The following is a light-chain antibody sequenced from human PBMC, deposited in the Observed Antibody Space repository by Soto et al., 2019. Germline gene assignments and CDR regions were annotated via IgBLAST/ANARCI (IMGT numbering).Light chain of an antibody. CDR1: QTVTSSF. J-gene: IGKJ1*01. V-gene: IGKV3-20*01. CDR2: GAS. Sequence: EIVLTQSPGTLSLSPGERATLSCRASQTVTSSFLAWYQQRPGQAPRLLISGASNRATDIPDRFSGSGSGTDFTLVISRVGPEDSAIYYCQQYGSSPRTFGQGTKVDI. CDR3: QQYGSSPRT.